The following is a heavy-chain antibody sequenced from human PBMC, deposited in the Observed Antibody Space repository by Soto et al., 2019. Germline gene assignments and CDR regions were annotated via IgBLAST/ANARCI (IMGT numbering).Heavy chain of an antibody. CDR1: GYTFTSYG. V-gene: IGHV1-18*01. CDR3: ATRSPAFDY. CDR2: ISTDKGKT. J-gene: IGHJ4*02. Sequence: ASVKVSCKTSGYTFTSYGISWVRQAPGQGLEWMGWISTDKGKTNYAQKFQGRVTMTTDTSTTTAYMELRSLRSDDTAVYYCATRSPAFDYWGQGTLVTVSS.